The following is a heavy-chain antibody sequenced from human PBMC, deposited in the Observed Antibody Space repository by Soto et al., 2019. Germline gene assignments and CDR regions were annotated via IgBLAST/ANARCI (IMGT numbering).Heavy chain of an antibody. CDR1: GYTFTSYG. V-gene: IGHV1-18*01. CDR3: ATRSPAFDY. CDR2: ISTDKGKT. J-gene: IGHJ4*02. Sequence: ASVKVSCKTSGYTFTSYGISWVRQAPGQGLEWMGWISTDKGKTNYAQKFQGRVTMTTDTSTTTAYMELRSLRSDDTAVYYCATRSPAFDYWGQGTLVTVSS.